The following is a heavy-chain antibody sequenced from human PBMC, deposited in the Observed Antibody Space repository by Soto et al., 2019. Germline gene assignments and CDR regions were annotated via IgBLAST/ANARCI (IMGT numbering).Heavy chain of an antibody. CDR2: ISYDGSNK. CDR1: GFTFSTYA. J-gene: IGHJ2*01. CDR3: AKGGDVWAGDDYWYFDL. D-gene: IGHD2-21*01. Sequence: QVQLVESGGGVVQPGRSLRLSCAASGFTFSTYAMHWVRQAPGKGLEWVAVISYDGSNKYYADSVKGRFTISRDNSKNPLHLQMNGLRSEDTAVYYCAKGGDVWAGDDYWYFDLWGRGTLVTFSS. V-gene: IGHV3-30*18.